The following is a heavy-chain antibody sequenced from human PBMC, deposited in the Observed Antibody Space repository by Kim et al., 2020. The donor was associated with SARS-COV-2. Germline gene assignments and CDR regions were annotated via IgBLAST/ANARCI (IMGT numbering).Heavy chain of an antibody. CDR1: GGSFSGYY. CDR2: INDSGST. J-gene: IGHJ4*02. Sequence: SETLSLTCAVYGGSFSGYYWSWIRQPPGKGLEWIGEINDSGSTNYNPSLKSRVTISLDTSKKQFSMKLSSVTAADTAVYYCARSASYNNWGQGTLVTVSS. V-gene: IGHV4-34*01. D-gene: IGHD1-1*01. CDR3: ARSASYNN.